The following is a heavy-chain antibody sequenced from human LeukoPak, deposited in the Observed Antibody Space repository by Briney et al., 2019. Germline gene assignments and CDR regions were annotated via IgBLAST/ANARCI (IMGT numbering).Heavy chain of an antibody. V-gene: IGHV3-23*01. CDR3: AKAALRYQLLSSLDY. D-gene: IGHD2-2*01. J-gene: IGHJ4*02. Sequence: GGSLRLSCAASGFTFSSYAMNWARQAPGKGLEWVSAISGSGASTYYADSVKGRFTISRDSSKNTLYLQMNSLRAEDTAIYYCAKAALRYQLLSSLDYWGQGTLVTVSS. CDR1: GFTFSSYA. CDR2: ISGSGAST.